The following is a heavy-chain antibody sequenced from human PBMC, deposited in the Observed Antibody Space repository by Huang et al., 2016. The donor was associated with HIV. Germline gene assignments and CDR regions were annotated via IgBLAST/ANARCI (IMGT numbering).Heavy chain of an antibody. Sequence: QLQLQESGPGLVKPSETLSLTCTVSGGSISSSSYYWGWIRPPPGKGLGWIGSIYYSGSTDYNPSLKRRVTISVDTSKNQFSLKLSSVTAADTAVYYCARGRSYFDYWGQGTLVTVSS. CDR2: IYYSGST. J-gene: IGHJ4*02. CDR1: GGSISSSSYY. V-gene: IGHV4-39*01. CDR3: ARGRSYFDY.